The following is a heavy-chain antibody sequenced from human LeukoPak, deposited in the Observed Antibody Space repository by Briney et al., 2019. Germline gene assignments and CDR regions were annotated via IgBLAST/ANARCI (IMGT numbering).Heavy chain of an antibody. CDR3: ARYRYSGTSRSPLAF. J-gene: IGHJ3*01. V-gene: IGHV1-2*02. CDR2: INPKSGGT. Sequence: GASVKVSCKASGYTFTDYYIHWVRQVPGQGLEWMGWINPKSGGTNYALRFKGRVTMTRDTSITTVYMEASSLRSDDTAVYYCARYRYSGTSRSPLAFWGKGTTVTVSS. CDR1: GYTFTDYY. D-gene: IGHD1-26*01.